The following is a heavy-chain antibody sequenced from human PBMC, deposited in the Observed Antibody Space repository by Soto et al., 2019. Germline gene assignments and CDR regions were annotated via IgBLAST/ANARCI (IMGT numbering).Heavy chain of an antibody. CDR1: GFTFSSYA. J-gene: IGHJ4*02. V-gene: IGHV3-23*01. CDR2: ISGSGGST. CDR3: AKDVEQQLVGRRYFDY. Sequence: EVQLLESGGGLVQPGGSLRLSCAASGFTFSSYAMSWVRQAPGKGLEWVSAISGSGGSTYYADSVKGRFTISRDNSKNTLYLQMNRLTTEDTAVYYCAKDVEQQLVGRRYFDYWGQGTLVTVSS. D-gene: IGHD6-13*01.